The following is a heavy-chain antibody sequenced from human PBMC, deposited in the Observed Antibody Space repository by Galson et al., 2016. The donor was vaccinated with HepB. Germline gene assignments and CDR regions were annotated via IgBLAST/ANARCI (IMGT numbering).Heavy chain of an antibody. CDR3: AKIIMVQGGFYFYGMNV. CDR1: GFTFSRYA. Sequence: SLRLSCAASGFTFSRYAMSWVRQAPGKGLEWVSTISGNGGSTYYADSVKGRFTISTDNSKNTPYLQMNGLRADDTAVYYCAKIIMVQGGFYFYGMNVWGQGTTVTVSS. J-gene: IGHJ6*02. V-gene: IGHV3-23*01. D-gene: IGHD3-10*01. CDR2: ISGNGGST.